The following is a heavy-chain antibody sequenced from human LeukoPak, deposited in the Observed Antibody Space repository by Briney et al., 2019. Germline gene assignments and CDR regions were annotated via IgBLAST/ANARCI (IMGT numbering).Heavy chain of an antibody. D-gene: IGHD1-1*01. CDR1: GGSFSGYY. Sequence: PSETLSLTCAVYGGSFSGYYWSWIRQPPGKGLEWIGEINHSGSTNYNPSLKSRVTISVDTSKNQFSLKLSSVTAADTAVYYCARGRKVGTTLVVLPLIGWGQGTLVTVSS. CDR2: INHSGST. CDR3: ARGRKVGTTLVVLPLIG. J-gene: IGHJ4*02. V-gene: IGHV4-34*01.